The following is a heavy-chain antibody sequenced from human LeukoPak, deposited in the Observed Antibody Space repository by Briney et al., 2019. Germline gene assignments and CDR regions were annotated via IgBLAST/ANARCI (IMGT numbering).Heavy chain of an antibody. CDR1: GLTLSGYG. Sequence: PGGSLRLSCVASGLTLSGYGMNWVRQPPGKGLEWIGNIYYSGTTYYNPSLKSRVTISVDTSKNHFSLKLSSVTAADTAMYYCARPHSGTVNASTYGVIDYWGQGTLVTVSS. CDR3: ARPHSGTVNASTYGVIDY. D-gene: IGHD2-8*01. CDR2: IYYSGTT. J-gene: IGHJ4*02. V-gene: IGHV4-34*08.